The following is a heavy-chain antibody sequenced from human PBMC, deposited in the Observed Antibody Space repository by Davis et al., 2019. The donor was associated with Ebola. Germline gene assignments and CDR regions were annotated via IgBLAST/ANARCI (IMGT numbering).Heavy chain of an antibody. J-gene: IGHJ6*02. D-gene: IGHD2-8*02. CDR2: ISYDGNRK. V-gene: IGHV3-30*04. CDR3: ARDRLLFTGAGFPGMDV. CDR1: GFTFSSYA. Sequence: GESLKISCAASGFTFSSYAMHWVRQAPGKGLEWVAVISYDGNRKYYADSVKGRFTISRDNSKNTLYLEMNSLRPEDTALFYCARDRLLFTGAGFPGMDVWGQGTSVSVSS.